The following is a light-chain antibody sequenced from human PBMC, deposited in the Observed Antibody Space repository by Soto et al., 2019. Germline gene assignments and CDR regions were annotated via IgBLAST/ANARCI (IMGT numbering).Light chain of an antibody. Sequence: QSALTQPRSVSGSPGQSVTISCSGSSSDVGGYNFVSWYQQHPGKAPKLMIYDVSKRPSGVPGRFSGSKSGNTASLTISGLQAEDEADYYCCSNAGSYPWVFGGGTKLTVL. J-gene: IGLJ3*02. CDR3: CSNAGSYPWV. CDR1: SSDVGGYNF. V-gene: IGLV2-11*01. CDR2: DVS.